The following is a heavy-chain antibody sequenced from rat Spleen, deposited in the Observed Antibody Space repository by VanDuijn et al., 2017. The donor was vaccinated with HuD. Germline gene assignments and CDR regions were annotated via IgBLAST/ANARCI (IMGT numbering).Heavy chain of an antibody. Sequence: EMQLVESGGGLVQPGRSLKLSCVASGFTFNNYWMTWIRQAPGKGLEWVASITNTGGITYYPDSVKGRFTISRDNAKSNLYLQMNSLRSEDTATYYCTRENWVMDAWGQGASVTVSS. CDR3: TRENWVMDA. J-gene: IGHJ4*01. V-gene: IGHV5-31*01. CDR1: GFTFNNYW. CDR2: ITNTGGIT. D-gene: IGHD5-1*01.